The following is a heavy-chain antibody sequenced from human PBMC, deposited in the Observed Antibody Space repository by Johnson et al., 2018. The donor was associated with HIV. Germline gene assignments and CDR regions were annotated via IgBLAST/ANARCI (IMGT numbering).Heavy chain of an antibody. CDR3: AKDDYGDLWVGAFDI. CDR2: ISGSDGAI. D-gene: IGHD4-17*01. CDR1: GFTFSDSY. J-gene: IGHJ3*02. V-gene: IGHV3-11*04. Sequence: QVQLVESGGGWVKPGGSLSLSCAASGFTFSDSYMNWIRQAPGKGLEWVSYISGSDGAIWYADSVKGRFTVSRDNAKNTLYLQMNSLRAEDTAMYYCAKDDYGDLWVGAFDIWGQGTMVTVSS.